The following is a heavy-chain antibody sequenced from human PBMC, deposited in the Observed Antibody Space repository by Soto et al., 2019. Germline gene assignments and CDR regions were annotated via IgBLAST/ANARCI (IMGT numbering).Heavy chain of an antibody. D-gene: IGHD5-18*01. CDR3: ARGGYSYGFDY. J-gene: IGHJ4*02. Sequence: PSVKVTCTASGGTFSSYAIIWVRQAPGQGLEWMGGIIPIFGTANYAQKFQGRVTITADESTSTAYMELSSLRSEDTAVYYCARGGYSYGFDYWGQGTLVTVSS. CDR1: GGTFSSYA. V-gene: IGHV1-69*13. CDR2: IIPIFGTA.